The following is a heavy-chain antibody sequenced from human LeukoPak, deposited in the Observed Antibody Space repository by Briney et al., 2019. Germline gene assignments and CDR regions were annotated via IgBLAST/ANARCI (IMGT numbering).Heavy chain of an antibody. Sequence: SVKVSCKASGGTFSNYAISWVRHAPGQGLELMGRIIPILGIANYAQKFQGRVTITADKSTRTAYMELSRLRSDDTAVYYCARDQWLKRYYYYYGMDVWGQGTTVTVSS. J-gene: IGHJ6*02. D-gene: IGHD6-19*01. V-gene: IGHV1-69*04. CDR3: ARDQWLKRYYYYYGMDV. CDR1: GGTFSNYA. CDR2: IIPILGIA.